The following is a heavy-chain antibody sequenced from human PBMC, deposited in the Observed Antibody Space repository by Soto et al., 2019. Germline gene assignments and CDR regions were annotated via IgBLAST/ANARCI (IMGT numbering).Heavy chain of an antibody. V-gene: IGHV3-64*01. J-gene: IGHJ3*02. Sequence: GGSLRLSCAASGFTFSSYAMHWVRQAPGKGLEYVSAISSNGGSTYYANSVKGRFTISRDNSKNTLYLQMGSLRAEDMAVSPGWRLHLGELSLRYAFDIWGQGTMVTVSS. CDR3: WRLHLGELSLRYAFDI. CDR1: GFTFSSYA. CDR2: ISSNGGST. D-gene: IGHD3-16*02.